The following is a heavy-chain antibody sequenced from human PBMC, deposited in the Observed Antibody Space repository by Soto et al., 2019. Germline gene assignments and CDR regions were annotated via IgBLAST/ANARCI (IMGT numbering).Heavy chain of an antibody. D-gene: IGHD3-3*01. CDR1: GFTFDDYA. Sequence: GGSLRLSCAASGFTFDDYAMHWVRQAPGKGLEWVSGISWNSGSIGYADSVKGRFTISRDNAKNSLYLQMNSLRAEDTALYYCAKDTITIFGVGLHDAFDIWVQGTMVTVSS. V-gene: IGHV3-9*01. J-gene: IGHJ3*02. CDR3: AKDTITIFGVGLHDAFDI. CDR2: ISWNSGSI.